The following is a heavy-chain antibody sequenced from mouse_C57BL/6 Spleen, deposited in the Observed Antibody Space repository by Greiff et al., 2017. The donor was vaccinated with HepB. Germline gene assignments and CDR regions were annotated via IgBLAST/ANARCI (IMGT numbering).Heavy chain of an antibody. Sequence: EVKVVESGGGLVKPGGSLKLSCAASGFTFSSYAMSWVRQTPEKRLEWVATISDGGSYTYYPDNVKGRFTISRDNAKNNLYLQMSHLKSEDTAMYYCARDLPTGFAYWGQGTLVTVSA. CDR3: ARDLPTGFAY. J-gene: IGHJ3*01. D-gene: IGHD5-5*01. V-gene: IGHV5-4*01. CDR1: GFTFSSYA. CDR2: ISDGGSYT.